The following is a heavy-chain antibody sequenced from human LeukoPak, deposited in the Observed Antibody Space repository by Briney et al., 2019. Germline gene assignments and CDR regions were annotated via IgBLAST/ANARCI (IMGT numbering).Heavy chain of an antibody. V-gene: IGHV3-23*01. Sequence: GGSLRLSCETSGFSFSSYDVNWVRQVPGRGLEWVSVYRGSSGSTYYADSVKGRLTISTDDSKNTLYLHMRSLRAEDTAIYYCAKGDGYGDFEDWGQGTPVTVSS. CDR1: GFSFSSYD. CDR3: AKGDGYGDFED. CDR2: YRGSSGST. D-gene: IGHD3-10*01. J-gene: IGHJ4*02.